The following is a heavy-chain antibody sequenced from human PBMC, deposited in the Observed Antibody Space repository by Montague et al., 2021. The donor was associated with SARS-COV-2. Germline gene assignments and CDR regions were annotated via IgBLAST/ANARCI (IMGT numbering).Heavy chain of an antibody. J-gene: IGHJ3*02. CDR3: ARDPRYDSSGYYLGSAFDI. CDR2: IDYSGST. Sequence: TLSLTCTVSGGSISSGGYYWSWIRQHPGKGLEWFGYIDYSGSTYYXXXLKSRVTISVDTSKDQFSLKLSSVTAADTAVYYCARDPRYDSSGYYLGSAFDIWGQGTMVTVSS. D-gene: IGHD3-22*01. CDR1: GGSISSGGYY. V-gene: IGHV4-31*03.